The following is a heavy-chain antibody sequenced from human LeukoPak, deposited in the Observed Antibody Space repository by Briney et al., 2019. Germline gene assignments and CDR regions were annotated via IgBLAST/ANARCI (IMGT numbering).Heavy chain of an antibody. J-gene: IGHJ4*02. Sequence: ASVTVSCKASGGTFSSYAISWVRQAPGQGLEWMGGIIPIFGTANYAQKFQGRVTITADESTSTAYMELSSLRSEDTAVYYCARDHLEDGYKFLDYWSQGTLVTVSS. CDR1: GGTFSSYA. CDR3: ARDHLEDGYKFLDY. CDR2: IIPIFGTA. V-gene: IGHV1-69*13. D-gene: IGHD5-24*01.